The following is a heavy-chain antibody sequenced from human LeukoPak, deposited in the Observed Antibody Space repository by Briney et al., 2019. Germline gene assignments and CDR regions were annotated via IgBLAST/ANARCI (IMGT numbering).Heavy chain of an antibody. V-gene: IGHV3-23*01. J-gene: IGHJ4*02. CDR2: ISGSGGST. CDR3: ATKGLVSVPSRYHFDY. CDR1: GFTFSSYA. Sequence: GGSLRLSCAASGFTFSSYAMSWVRQAPGKGLEWVSVISGSGGSTYYADSLKGRFTTSRDHSKNTLYLQMNSLRAEDTAIYYCATKGLVSVPSRYHFDYWGQGTLVTVSS. D-gene: IGHD2-2*01.